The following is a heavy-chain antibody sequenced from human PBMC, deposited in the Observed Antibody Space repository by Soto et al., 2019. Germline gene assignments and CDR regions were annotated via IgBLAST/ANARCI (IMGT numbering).Heavy chain of an antibody. CDR2: ISYTVDA. D-gene: IGHD5-18*01. CDR3: VGSLMSRAMESFDY. V-gene: IGHV4-59*01. Sequence: SETLSLTCSVSAGSISRYYWGWVRQSPGEGLEWIAHISYTVDASYNPSLKSRVTISLDTSKNQIALRLMSVTAADTAVYYCVGSLMSRAMESFDYWGQGTLITVSS. J-gene: IGHJ4*02. CDR1: AGSISRYY.